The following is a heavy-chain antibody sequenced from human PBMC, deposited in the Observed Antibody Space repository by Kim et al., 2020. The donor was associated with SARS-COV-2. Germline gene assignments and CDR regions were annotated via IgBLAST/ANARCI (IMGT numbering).Heavy chain of an antibody. J-gene: IGHJ5*01. Sequence: SETLSLTCSVSGGSISSSSSHGGWIRQPPGKGLEWIGTIYYTGGTYYNPSLKSRITISIDTSKNQFSLKLRSVTAADTAVYFCARYYGAKVDSWGQGTLVTVSS. CDR1: GGSISSSSSH. CDR2: IYYTGGT. V-gene: IGHV4-39*01. D-gene: IGHD2-21*01. CDR3: ARYYGAKVDS.